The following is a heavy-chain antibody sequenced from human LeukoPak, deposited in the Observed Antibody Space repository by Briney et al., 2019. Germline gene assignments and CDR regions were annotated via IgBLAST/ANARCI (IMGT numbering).Heavy chain of an antibody. V-gene: IGHV4-39*07. D-gene: IGHD5-18*01. Sequence: GSLRLSCAASGFTVSSNYMSWVRQPPGKGLEWIGSIYYSGSTYYNPSLKSRVTISEDTSKNQFSLKLSSVTAADTAVYYCARGYSYDSYYFDYWGQGTLVTVSS. J-gene: IGHJ4*02. CDR3: ARGYSYDSYYFDY. CDR1: GFTVSSNY. CDR2: IYYSGST.